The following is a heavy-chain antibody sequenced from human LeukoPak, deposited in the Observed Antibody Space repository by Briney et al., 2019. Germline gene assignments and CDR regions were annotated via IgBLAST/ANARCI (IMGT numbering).Heavy chain of an antibody. V-gene: IGHV3-23*01. CDR1: GFTFSSYA. CDR3: AKVSERLGELSLAVFYYFDY. J-gene: IGHJ4*02. D-gene: IGHD3-16*02. Sequence: GGSLRLSCAASGFTFSSYAMSWVRQAPGKGLEWVSAISGSGGSTYYADSVKGRFTISRDNSKNTLYLQMNSLRAEDTAVYYCAKVSERLGELSLAVFYYFDYWGQGTLVTVSS. CDR2: ISGSGGST.